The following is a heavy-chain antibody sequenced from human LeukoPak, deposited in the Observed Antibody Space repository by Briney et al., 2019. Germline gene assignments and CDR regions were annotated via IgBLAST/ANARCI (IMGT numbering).Heavy chain of an antibody. CDR3: AREVVDFWSGPHRYGMDV. D-gene: IGHD3-3*01. V-gene: IGHV1-2*02. CDR2: INPNSGGT. J-gene: IGHJ6*02. CDR1: GYTFTGYY. Sequence: ASVKVSCKASGYTFTGYYMHWVRQAPGQGLEWMGWINPNSGGTNYAQKFQGRVTMTRDTSISTAYMELSRLRSDDTAVYYCAREVVDFWSGPHRYGMDVWGQGTTVTVSS.